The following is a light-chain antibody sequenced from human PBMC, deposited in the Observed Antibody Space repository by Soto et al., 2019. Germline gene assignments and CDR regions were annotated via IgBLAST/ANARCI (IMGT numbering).Light chain of an antibody. CDR1: QSVADN. CDR2: GAS. Sequence: EVVMTQSPAALYVCPGGTRTLSCSSCQSVADNLAWFQQKTGQGARLLIYGASTRATGIPARFSGSGSETDFTLTISSLRSEDSAVYHCQQYNNWPITFGQGTRLEIK. CDR3: QQYNNWPIT. V-gene: IGKV3-15*01. J-gene: IGKJ5*01.